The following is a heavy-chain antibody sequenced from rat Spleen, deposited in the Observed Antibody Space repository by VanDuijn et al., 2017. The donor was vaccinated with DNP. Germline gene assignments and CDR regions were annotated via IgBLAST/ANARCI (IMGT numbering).Heavy chain of an antibody. Sequence: EVKLVESGGGLVQPGRSLKLSCAASGFNFNDYWMGWVRQAPGKGLEWIGQIKRDSSTINYAPSLKDKFTISRDNAQNTLYLQMNSLRSEDTATYYCTRRDYDGYYPFTYWGQGTLVTVSS. D-gene: IGHD1-12*03. CDR2: IKRDSSTI. CDR1: GFNFNDYW. J-gene: IGHJ3*01. CDR3: TRRDYDGYYPFTY. V-gene: IGHV4-2*01.